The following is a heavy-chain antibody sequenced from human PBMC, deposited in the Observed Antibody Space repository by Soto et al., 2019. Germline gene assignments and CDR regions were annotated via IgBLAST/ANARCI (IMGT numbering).Heavy chain of an antibody. D-gene: IGHD5-12*01. J-gene: IGHJ6*03. CDR3: ARDTSRPRRGGYDVDQPNYYMDV. Sequence: PGGSLRLSCAASGFTFSSYGMHWVRQAPGKGLEWVAVIWYDGSNKYYADSVKGRFTISRDNSKNTLYLQMNSLRAEDTAVYYCARDTSRPRRGGYDVDQPNYYMDVWGKGTTVTVSS. V-gene: IGHV3-33*01. CDR1: GFTFSSYG. CDR2: IWYDGSNK.